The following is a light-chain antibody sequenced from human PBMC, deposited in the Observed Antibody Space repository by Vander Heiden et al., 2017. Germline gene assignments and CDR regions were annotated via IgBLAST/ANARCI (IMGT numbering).Light chain of an antibody. CDR3: HQYAASPLT. V-gene: IGKV3-20*01. Sequence: ENVLTQSPGTLSLSPGERATLSCRASQIVGRNYLAWYQQTPGQVPRLLIHGASDRAPGIPDRFSGSGSETDFTLTISRLEPEDFAVYYCHQYAASPLTFGGGTKVEIK. J-gene: IGKJ4*01. CDR1: QIVGRNY. CDR2: GAS.